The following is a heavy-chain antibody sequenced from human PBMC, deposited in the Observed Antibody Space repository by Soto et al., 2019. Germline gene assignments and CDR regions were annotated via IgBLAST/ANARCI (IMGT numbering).Heavy chain of an antibody. J-gene: IGHJ6*02. CDR1: GGSVNNADYF. V-gene: IGHV4-31*03. CDR2: IYYSGST. Sequence: QVRLEESGPGLVKPSETLSLICSVSGGSVNNADYFWSWIRHHPENGLEWIGYIYYSGSTRYNPSFKTRATLLIDTSKNQFSLRLNSVTVAETAVYFCARDADYGGSRGGMDVWGRGTTVTVSS. D-gene: IGHD4-17*01. CDR3: ARDADYGGSRGGMDV.